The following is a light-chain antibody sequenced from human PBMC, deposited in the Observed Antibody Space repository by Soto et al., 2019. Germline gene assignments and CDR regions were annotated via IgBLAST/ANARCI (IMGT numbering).Light chain of an antibody. V-gene: IGKV3-15*01. Sequence: EIVMTQSPATLSVSPGERATLSCRASQSVSSNLAWYQQKPGQAPRLLIYGASTRATGFPARFSGSGSGTEFTLTISSLQSEDFAVYYCQQYNNWPRTVGQGTKVEIK. CDR2: GAS. CDR1: QSVSSN. CDR3: QQYNNWPRT. J-gene: IGKJ1*01.